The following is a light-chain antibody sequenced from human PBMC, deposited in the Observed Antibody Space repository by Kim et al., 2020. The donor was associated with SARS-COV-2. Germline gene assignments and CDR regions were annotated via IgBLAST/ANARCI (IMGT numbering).Light chain of an antibody. J-gene: IGKJ1*01. CDR1: QSISTW. V-gene: IGKV1-5*03. CDR3: QQYNRFWA. Sequence: DIQMTQTPSTLSASVGDRVSITCRASQSISTWLAWYQQKPGKAPKLLIYKASSLESGVPSRFSGSGSGTEFTLTINSLQPDDFATYYCQQYNRFWAFGQGTKVDI. CDR2: KAS.